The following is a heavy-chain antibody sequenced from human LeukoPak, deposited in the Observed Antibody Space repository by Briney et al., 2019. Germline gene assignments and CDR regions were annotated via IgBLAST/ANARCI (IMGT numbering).Heavy chain of an antibody. CDR1: GFTFSDYY. D-gene: IGHD3-3*01. CDR2: ISSSGSTI. V-gene: IGHV3-11*01. J-gene: IGHJ6*03. CDR3: ARNSPWSGYFNYYYYYMDV. Sequence: GGSLRLSCAASGFTFSDYYMSWIRQAPGKGLEWVSYISSSGSTIYYADSVKGRFTISRDNAKNSLYLQMNSLRAEDTAVYYCARNSPWSGYFNYYYYYMDVWSKGTTVTVSS.